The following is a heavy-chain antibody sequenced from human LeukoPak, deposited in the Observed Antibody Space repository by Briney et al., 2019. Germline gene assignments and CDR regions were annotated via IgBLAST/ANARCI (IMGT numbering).Heavy chain of an antibody. J-gene: IGHJ4*02. CDR1: GFTVSSNY. CDR3: AKCSTVTTLNFDY. Sequence: GGSLRLSCAASGFTVSSNYMSWVRQAPGKGLEWVSVIYSGGSTYYADSVKGRFTISRDNSKNTLYLQMNSLRAEDTAVYYCAKCSTVTTLNFDYWGQGTLVTVSS. D-gene: IGHD4-17*01. V-gene: IGHV3-66*01. CDR2: IYSGGST.